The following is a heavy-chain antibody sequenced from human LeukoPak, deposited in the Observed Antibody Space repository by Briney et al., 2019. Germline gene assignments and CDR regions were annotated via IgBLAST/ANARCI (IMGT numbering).Heavy chain of an antibody. Sequence: ASVKVSCKASGYTFTSYGISWVRQAPRQGLDWMGWISAYNGNTNYAQKLQGRVTMTTHTSTSTAYMELRSLRSDDTAVYYCARDDSARPGDYWGQGTLVTVSS. CDR1: GYTFTSYG. J-gene: IGHJ4*02. D-gene: IGHD6-6*01. CDR2: ISAYNGNT. CDR3: ARDDSARPGDY. V-gene: IGHV1-18*01.